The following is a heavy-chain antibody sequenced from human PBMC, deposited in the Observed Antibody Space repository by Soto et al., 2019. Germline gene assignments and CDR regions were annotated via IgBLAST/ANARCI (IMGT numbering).Heavy chain of an antibody. D-gene: IGHD1-1*01. Sequence: PGGSLRLSCAASGFTFSSYAMHWVRQAPGKGLEWVAVISYDGSNKYYADSVKGRFTISRDNSKNTLYLQMNSLRAEDTAVYYCARRGELERRGAFDIWGQGTVVTVSS. V-gene: IGHV3-30-3*01. CDR3: ARRGELERRGAFDI. CDR1: GFTFSSYA. J-gene: IGHJ3*02. CDR2: ISYDGSNK.